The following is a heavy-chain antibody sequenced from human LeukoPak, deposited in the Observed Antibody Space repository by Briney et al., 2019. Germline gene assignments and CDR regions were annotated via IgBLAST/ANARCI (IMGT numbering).Heavy chain of an antibody. V-gene: IGHV1-8*01. D-gene: IGHD2-15*01. Sequence: ASVKVSCKASGYTFTSYDINWVRQATGQGLEWMGWMNPNSGNTGYAQKFQGRVTMTRNTSISTAYMELSSLRSEDTAVYYCATEARYCSGGSCYSVYYFDYWGQGTLVTVSS. CDR2: MNPNSGNT. CDR1: GYTFTSYD. CDR3: ATEARYCSGGSCYSVYYFDY. J-gene: IGHJ4*02.